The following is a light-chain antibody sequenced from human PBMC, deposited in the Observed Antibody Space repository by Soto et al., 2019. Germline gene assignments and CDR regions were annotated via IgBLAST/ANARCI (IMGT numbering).Light chain of an antibody. V-gene: IGKV1-33*01. J-gene: IGKJ2*01. CDR3: QQYDSLPYT. CDR1: QDINDY. CDR2: GAS. Sequence: EIPMTQSPSSLSASLGDRVTITCQASQDINDYSNWYQQKPGKAPRLLIYGASFLEVRVPSRFSGSGSGTHFTLSISSLQPEDVATYYCQQYDSLPYTFGQGARLEIK.